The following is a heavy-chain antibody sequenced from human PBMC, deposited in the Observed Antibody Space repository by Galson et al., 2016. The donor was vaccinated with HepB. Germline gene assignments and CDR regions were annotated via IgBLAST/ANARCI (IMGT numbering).Heavy chain of an antibody. Sequence: SLRLSCAASGFTFDDYGMNWVRPAPGKGLEWVSGLNWNGGSTAYADSVKGRFTISRDNAKNSLYLQMNSLGAEDTALYYCARGNYVWGNYRYTLDYWGQGTLVTVSS. D-gene: IGHD3-16*02. CDR2: LNWNGGST. CDR1: GFTFDDYG. J-gene: IGHJ4*02. CDR3: ARGNYVWGNYRYTLDY. V-gene: IGHV3-20*04.